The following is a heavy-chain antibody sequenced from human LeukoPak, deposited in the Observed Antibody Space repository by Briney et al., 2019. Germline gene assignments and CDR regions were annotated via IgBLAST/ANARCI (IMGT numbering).Heavy chain of an antibody. CDR2: IFYTGRT. Sequence: SETLSLTCTVSGGSIGTYYWRWIRQPPGKGLEWIREIFYTGRTNYNPSLKSRVTILVDTSKKQFSRKLSSVTAADTALYDGSRPDADSTGYLYYFDYWGQGTLVTVSS. V-gene: IGHV4-59*08. J-gene: IGHJ4*02. CDR3: SRPDADSTGYLYYFDY. CDR1: GGSIGTYY. D-gene: IGHD3-22*01.